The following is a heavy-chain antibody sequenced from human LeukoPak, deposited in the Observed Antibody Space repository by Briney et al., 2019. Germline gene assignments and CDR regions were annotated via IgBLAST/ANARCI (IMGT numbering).Heavy chain of an antibody. CDR1: GGTFSSYA. Sequence: GASVTVSCKASGGTFSSYAISWVRQAPGQGLEWMGGIIPIFGTANYAQKFQGRVTITADKSTSTAYMELSSLRSEDTAVYYCASAVGYCSSTSCVRYYGMDVWGKGTTVTVSS. V-gene: IGHV1-69*06. J-gene: IGHJ6*04. D-gene: IGHD2-2*01. CDR3: ASAVGYCSSTSCVRYYGMDV. CDR2: IIPIFGTA.